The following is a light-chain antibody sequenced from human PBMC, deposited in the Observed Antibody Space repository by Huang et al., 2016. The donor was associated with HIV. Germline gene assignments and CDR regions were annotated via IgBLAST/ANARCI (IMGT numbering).Light chain of an antibody. CDR1: QSGSSN. CDR3: QQNNNWPPLFT. J-gene: IGKJ3*01. CDR2: GAS. Sequence: EIVMTQSPATLSVSPGERATLSCRASQSGSSNLAWYQQKPGQAPRLLIYGASTRATGIPARFSGSGSGTEFTLTISSLQSEDFAVYYCQQNNNWPPLFTFGPGTKVDIK. V-gene: IGKV3-15*01.